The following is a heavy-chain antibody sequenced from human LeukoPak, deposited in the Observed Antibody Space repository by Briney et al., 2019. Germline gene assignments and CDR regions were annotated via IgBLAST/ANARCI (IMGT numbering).Heavy chain of an antibody. CDR2: ISYSGST. D-gene: IGHD3-3*01. Sequence: SETLSLTCTVSGGSISSYYWSWIRQPPGKGLEWIGYISYSGSTNYNPSLKSRVTISLDTSKNQFSLKLSSVTAADTAVYYCARDSGSYYDFWSGRDYWGQGTLVTVSS. CDR1: GGSISSYY. V-gene: IGHV4-59*12. CDR3: ARDSGSYYDFWSGRDY. J-gene: IGHJ4*02.